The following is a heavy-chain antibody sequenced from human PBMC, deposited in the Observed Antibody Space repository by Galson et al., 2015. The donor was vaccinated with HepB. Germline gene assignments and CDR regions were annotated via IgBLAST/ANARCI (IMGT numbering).Heavy chain of an antibody. CDR2: IKQDGSEK. Sequence: SLRLSCAASGFTFSSYWMSWVRQAPGKGLEWVANIKQDGSEKYYVDSVKGRFTISRDNAKNSLYLQMNSLRAEDTAVYYCARSGSSRVYYYYGMDVWGQGTTVTVSS. V-gene: IGHV3-7*01. D-gene: IGHD6-13*01. CDR3: ARSGSSRVYYYYGMDV. J-gene: IGHJ6*02. CDR1: GFTFSSYW.